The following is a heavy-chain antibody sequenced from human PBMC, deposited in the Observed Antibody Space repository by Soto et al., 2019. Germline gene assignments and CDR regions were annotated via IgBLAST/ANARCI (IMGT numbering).Heavy chain of an antibody. J-gene: IGHJ5*02. Sequence: QLQLQESGPGLVKPSETLSLTCTVSGGSISSSDFYWGWLRQPPGKGLDFIGSMYYSGTTYYNPSLKNRITISVDTSKNQFSLKLISVTAAYTAVSYCAVVDSTGNWFDPWGQGALVTVSS. V-gene: IGHV4-39*01. CDR3: AVVDSTGNWFDP. CDR1: GGSISSSDFY. CDR2: MYYSGTT. D-gene: IGHD3-22*01.